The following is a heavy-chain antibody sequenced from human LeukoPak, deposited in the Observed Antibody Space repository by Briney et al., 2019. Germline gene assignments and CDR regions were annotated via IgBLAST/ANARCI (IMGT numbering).Heavy chain of an antibody. V-gene: IGHV1-18*01. CDR1: GYTFTSYG. D-gene: IGHD4-11*01. Sequence: GASVKLSCKASGYTFTSYGISWVRQAPGQGLEWMGWTSAYNGNTNYAQKLQGRVTMTTDTSTSTAYMEVRSVRSDDTAVYYCAASISSDYHFDYWGQGTLVTVSS. J-gene: IGHJ4*02. CDR2: TSAYNGNT. CDR3: AASISSDYHFDY.